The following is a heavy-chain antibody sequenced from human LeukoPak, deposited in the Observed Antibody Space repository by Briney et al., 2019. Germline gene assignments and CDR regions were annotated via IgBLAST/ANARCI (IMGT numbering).Heavy chain of an antibody. D-gene: IGHD1-7*01. CDR3: ARENYPLDY. CDR1: GFTFSSYW. J-gene: IGHJ4*02. V-gene: IGHV3-74*01. Sequence: GGSLRLSCAASGFTFSSYWMDGVRQAPGKGLVWVARISADGTSTAYADSVRGRFTISRDNAKNTLYLQMNSLRAEDTALYYCARENYPLDYWGQGTLVTVSS. CDR2: ISADGTST.